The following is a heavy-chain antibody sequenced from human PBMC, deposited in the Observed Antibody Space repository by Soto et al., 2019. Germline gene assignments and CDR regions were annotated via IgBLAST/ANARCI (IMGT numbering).Heavy chain of an antibody. D-gene: IGHD4-4*01. J-gene: IGHJ4*02. Sequence: SETLSLTCTVSGGSISSYYWSWIRQPPGKGLEWIGYIYYSGSTNYNPSLKSRVTISVDTSKNQFSLKLSSVTAADTAVYYCARLTYSNKAYWGQGTLVTVSS. CDR3: ARLTYSNKAY. CDR2: IYYSGST. CDR1: GGSISSYY. V-gene: IGHV4-59*08.